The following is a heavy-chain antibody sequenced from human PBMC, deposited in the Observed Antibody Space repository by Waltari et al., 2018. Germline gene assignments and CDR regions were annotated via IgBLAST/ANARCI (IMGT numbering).Heavy chain of an antibody. CDR3: ARRTRIAARPGYYYGMDV. Sequence: EVQLVQSGAEVKKPGESLKISCKGSGYSFTSYWIGWVRQMHGKGLEWMGIIYPGDSDTRYSPSFQGQVTISADKSISTAYLQWSSLKASDTAMYYCARRTRIAARPGYYYGMDVWGQGTTVTVSS. J-gene: IGHJ6*02. CDR2: IYPGDSDT. D-gene: IGHD6-6*01. CDR1: GYSFTSYW. V-gene: IGHV5-51*01.